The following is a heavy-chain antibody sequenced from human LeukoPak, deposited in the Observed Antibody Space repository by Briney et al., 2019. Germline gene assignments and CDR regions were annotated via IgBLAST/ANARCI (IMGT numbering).Heavy chain of an antibody. Sequence: GGSLRLSCVASGFTFSTYAMSWVRQAPGKGLEWVSSISSRGDTTYYADSVKGRFTISRDNSKNTVSLQMNSLRVEDTAIYYCAKAHSSAWYYFEYWGRGTLVTVSS. J-gene: IGHJ4*02. V-gene: IGHV3-23*01. CDR1: GFTFSTYA. CDR3: AKAHSSAWYYFEY. D-gene: IGHD6-19*01. CDR2: ISSRGDTT.